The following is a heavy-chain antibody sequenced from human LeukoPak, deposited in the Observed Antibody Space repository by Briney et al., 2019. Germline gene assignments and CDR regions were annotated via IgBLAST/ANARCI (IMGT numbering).Heavy chain of an antibody. CDR3: AKDWGDIVVVPAAMFDY. V-gene: IGHV3-23*01. Sequence: PGTSLRLSCAASGFTFSSYAIHWVRQAPGKGLEWVSGISGSGGSTYYADSVKGRFTISRDNSKNTLYLQMNSLRAEDTAVYYCAKDWGDIVVVPAAMFDYWGQGTLVTVSS. J-gene: IGHJ4*02. CDR2: ISGSGGST. CDR1: GFTFSSYA. D-gene: IGHD2-2*01.